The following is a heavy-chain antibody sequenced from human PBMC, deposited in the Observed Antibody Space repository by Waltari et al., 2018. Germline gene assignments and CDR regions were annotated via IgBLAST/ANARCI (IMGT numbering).Heavy chain of an antibody. D-gene: IGHD6-19*01. V-gene: IGHV1-2*06. J-gene: IGHJ3*02. CDR3: ASYAGYSSGWYNWDAFDI. CDR2: INPNSGGT. Sequence: QVQLVQSGAEVKKPGASVKVSCKASGYTFTGYYMHWVRQAPGQGLEWMGRINPNSGGTNYAQKFQGRVTMTRDTSISTAYMELSRLRSDDTAVYYCASYAGYSSGWYNWDAFDIWGQGTMVTVSS. CDR1: GYTFTGYY.